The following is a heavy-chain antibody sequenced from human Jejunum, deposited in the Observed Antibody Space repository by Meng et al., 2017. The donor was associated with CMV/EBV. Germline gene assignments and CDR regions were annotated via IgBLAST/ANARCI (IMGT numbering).Heavy chain of an antibody. D-gene: IGHD2-2*01. Sequence: EFSFSSQNINWVRQAPGKGLEWVASISTTSTYIYYADPVKGRFTISRDNAKNSLYLQMNSLRVEDTAVYYCANQMPWNYYYGMDLWGQGTTVTVSS. CDR1: EFSFSSQN. CDR2: ISTTSTYI. CDR3: ANQMPWNYYYGMDL. V-gene: IGHV3-21*01. J-gene: IGHJ6*02.